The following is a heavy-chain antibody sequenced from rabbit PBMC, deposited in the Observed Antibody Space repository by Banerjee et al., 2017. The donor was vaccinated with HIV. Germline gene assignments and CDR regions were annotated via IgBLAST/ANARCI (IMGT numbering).Heavy chain of an antibody. CDR1: GFSFSSSDW. V-gene: IGHV1S45*01. Sequence: QEQLEESGGDLVKPEGSLTLTCTASGFSFSSSDWICWVRQAPGKGLEWIACINTSSGNTVYASWVISRFTITSKINQNTVTLQMTSLTGADTATYFCARDPYSYGYAGYAYSTGYFNLWGPGTLVTVS. J-gene: IGHJ4*01. CDR2: INTSSGNT. D-gene: IGHD6-1*01. CDR3: ARDPYSYGYAGYAYSTGYFNL.